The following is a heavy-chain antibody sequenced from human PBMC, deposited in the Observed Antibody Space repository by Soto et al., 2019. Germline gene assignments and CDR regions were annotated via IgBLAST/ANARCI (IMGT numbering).Heavy chain of an antibody. D-gene: IGHD3-16*01. Sequence: GGSLRLSCAASGFTFSSYAMSWVRQAPGKGLEWVSAISGSGGSTYYADSVKGRSTISRDNSKNTLYLQMNSLRAEDTAVYYCAISPFDYVWGSSSPDYYYGMDVWGQGTTVTVYS. J-gene: IGHJ6*02. V-gene: IGHV3-23*01. CDR1: GFTFSSYA. CDR2: ISGSGGST. CDR3: AISPFDYVWGSSSPDYYYGMDV.